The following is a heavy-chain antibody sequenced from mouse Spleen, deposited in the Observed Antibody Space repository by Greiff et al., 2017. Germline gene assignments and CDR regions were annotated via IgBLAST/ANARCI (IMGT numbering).Heavy chain of an antibody. CDR3: ASLDDGYFY. D-gene: IGHD2-3*01. V-gene: IGHV1-59*01. J-gene: IGHJ2*01. CDR1: GYTFTSYW. CDR2: IDPSDSYT. Sequence: QVQLQQPGAELVRPGTSVKLSCKASGYTFTSYWMHWVKQRPGQGLEWIGVIDPSDSYTNYNQKFKGKATLTVDTSSSTAYMQLSSLTSEDSAVYYCASLDDGYFYWGQGTTLTVSS.